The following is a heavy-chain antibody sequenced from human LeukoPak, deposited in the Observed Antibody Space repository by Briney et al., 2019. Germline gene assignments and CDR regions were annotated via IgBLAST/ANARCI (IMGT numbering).Heavy chain of an antibody. D-gene: IGHD1-7*01. Sequence: SETLSLTCTVSVGSLNNYFWSWIRQTPGKGLEWLGYISHSGTTNYNPSLNSRLSLSVDTSESQFSLRLSSVTAADTAVYYCAGSPDLRQNLPRFDSWGQGTRVTVSS. CDR3: AGSPDLRQNLPRFDS. CDR1: VGSLNNYF. J-gene: IGHJ4*02. V-gene: IGHV4-59*01. CDR2: ISHSGTT.